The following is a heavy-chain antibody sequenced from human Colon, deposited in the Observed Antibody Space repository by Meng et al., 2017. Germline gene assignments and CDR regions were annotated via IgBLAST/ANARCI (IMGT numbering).Heavy chain of an antibody. V-gene: IGHV5-51*01. J-gene: IGHJ4*02. CDR1: GYSFTSYW. CDR2: INPGDSAT. D-gene: IGHD5-18*01. Sequence: KVSCKGSGYSFTSYWIAWVRQMPGKGLEWMGIINPGDSATKYSPSFQGQVTFSADKSISTVYLQWGSLKASDSAMYYCARRADTVMDWGQGTLVTVSS. CDR3: ARRADTVMD.